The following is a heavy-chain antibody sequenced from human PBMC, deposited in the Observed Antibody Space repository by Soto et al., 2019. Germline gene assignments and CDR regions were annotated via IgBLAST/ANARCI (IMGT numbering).Heavy chain of an antibody. CDR1: GFTFSSYG. CDR2: ISYDGSNK. D-gene: IGHD3-22*01. V-gene: IGHV3-30*18. CDR3: AKDGRPAYYYDSSGYVN. Sequence: GGSLRLSCAASGFTFSSYGMHWVRQAPGKGLEWVAVISYDGSNKYYADSVKGRFTISRDNSKNTLYLQMNSLRAEDTAVYYCAKDGRPAYYYDSSGYVNWGQGTLVTVSS. J-gene: IGHJ4*02.